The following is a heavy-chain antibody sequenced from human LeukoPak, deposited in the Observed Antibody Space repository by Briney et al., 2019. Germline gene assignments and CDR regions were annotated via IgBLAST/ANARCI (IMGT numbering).Heavy chain of an antibody. CDR3: TRDLPYSSSWESIDY. CDR1: GYTFTSYG. D-gene: IGHD6-13*01. CDR2: ISAYNGNT. V-gene: IGHV1-18*01. J-gene: IGHJ4*02. Sequence: ASVKVSCKASGYTFTSYGINWVRQAPGQGPEWMGWISAYNGNTKYAQNLQGRVTMTTDTSTSTAYMELRSLRSDDTAVYYCTRDLPYSSSWESIDYWGQGTLVTVSS.